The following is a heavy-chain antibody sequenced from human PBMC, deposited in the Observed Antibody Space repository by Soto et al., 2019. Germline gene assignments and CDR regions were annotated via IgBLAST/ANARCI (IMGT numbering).Heavy chain of an antibody. Sequence: PGGSRRLSCEASGFPFNNYHMTWVRQASGKGLEWVASIKEDGNEKYYVDSVKGRFTISRDNVKNSVSLQLNSLRAEDMAVYFCTRGAGGWNYYYAMDVWGPGATVTVSS. D-gene: IGHD6-19*01. CDR2: IKEDGNEK. V-gene: IGHV3-7*03. CDR1: GFPFNNYH. J-gene: IGHJ6*02. CDR3: TRGAGGWNYYYAMDV.